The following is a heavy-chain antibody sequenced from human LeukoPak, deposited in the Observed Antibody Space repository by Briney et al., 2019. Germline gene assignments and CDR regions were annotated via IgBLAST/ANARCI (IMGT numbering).Heavy chain of an antibody. CDR2: ISGSGGST. D-gene: IGHD2-2*01. Sequence: GGSLRLSCAASGFTFSSYGMSWVRQAPGKGLEWVSAISGSGGSTYYADSVKGRFTISRDNSKNTVYLQMNSLRGDDTAVYYCATNPWGGYCSSTSCHLSYWGQGILVTVSS. CDR1: GFTFSSYG. J-gene: IGHJ4*02. V-gene: IGHV3-23*01. CDR3: ATNPWGGYCSSTSCHLSY.